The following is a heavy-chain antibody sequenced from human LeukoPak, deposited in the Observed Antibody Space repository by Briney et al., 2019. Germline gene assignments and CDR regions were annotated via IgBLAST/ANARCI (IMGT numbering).Heavy chain of an antibody. V-gene: IGHV3-21*01. CDR2: ISSGSSYI. Sequence: TGGSLRLSCAASGFTFSTYTMDWVRQAPGKGLEWVSSISSGSSYIYYADSVKGRFTISRDNAMNSLYLQMNSLRAEDTAVYYCARSQKTTVIDYMDVWGKGTTVTVSS. CDR1: GFTFSTYT. D-gene: IGHD4-11*01. J-gene: IGHJ6*03. CDR3: ARSQKTTVIDYMDV.